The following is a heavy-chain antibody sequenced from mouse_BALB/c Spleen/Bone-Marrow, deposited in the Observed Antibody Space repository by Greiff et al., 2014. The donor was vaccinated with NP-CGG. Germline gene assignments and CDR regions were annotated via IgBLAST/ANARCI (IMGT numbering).Heavy chain of an antibody. J-gene: IGHJ3*01. V-gene: IGHV1-18*01. CDR2: INPYNGGT. CDR1: GYSFTGYT. Sequence: VQLKESGPELVKPGASMKISCKASGYSFTGYTMNWVKRSHGKNLEWIGLINPYNGGTNYNQKFKGKATLTVDKSSSTAYMELLSLTSEDSAVYYCARDYYGFSYGFAYWGQGTLVTVSA. CDR3: ARDYYGFSYGFAY. D-gene: IGHD1-1*01.